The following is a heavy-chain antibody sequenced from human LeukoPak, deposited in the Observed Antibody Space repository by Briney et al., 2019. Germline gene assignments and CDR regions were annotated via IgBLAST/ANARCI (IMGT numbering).Heavy chain of an antibody. CDR3: ARDYDFWSGYLDY. J-gene: IGHJ4*02. D-gene: IGHD3-3*01. Sequence: GSLRLSCAVSGFSFNNYWMSWVRQAPGKGREWVANIKQDGSEKYYVDSVKGRFSISRDNAKNSLYLQMNSLRAEDTAVYYCARDYDFWSGYLDYWGQGTLVTVSS. V-gene: IGHV3-7*05. CDR1: GFSFNNYW. CDR2: IKQDGSEK.